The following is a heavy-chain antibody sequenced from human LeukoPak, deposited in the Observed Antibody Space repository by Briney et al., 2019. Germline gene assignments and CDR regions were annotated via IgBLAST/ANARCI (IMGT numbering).Heavy chain of an antibody. CDR1: GYTFTGYY. Sequence: GASVKVSCKASGYTFTGYYMHWVRQAPGQGLEWMGWINPNSGGTNYAQKFQGRVTMTRDTSISTAYMELSRLRSEDTAVYYCASRVPSGYYVYPPIDWGQGTLVTVSS. CDR2: INPNSGGT. V-gene: IGHV1-2*02. CDR3: ASRVPSGYYVYPPID. J-gene: IGHJ4*02. D-gene: IGHD3-22*01.